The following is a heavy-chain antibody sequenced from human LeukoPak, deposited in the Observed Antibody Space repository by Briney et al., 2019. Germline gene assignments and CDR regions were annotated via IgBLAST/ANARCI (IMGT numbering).Heavy chain of an antibody. D-gene: IGHD5-12*01. CDR1: GFTISNSA. CDR3: AKGAYDYIEMGYFDY. J-gene: IGHJ4*02. CDR2: IVASSGST. V-gene: IGHV3-23*01. Sequence: GGSLRLSCAASGFTISNSAMRWVRQAPGKGLEWVSLIVASSGSTFYADSVKGRFTISRDSSKNTLYLQMNSLRAEDMAVYYCAKGAYDYIEMGYFDYWGQGTLVTVSS.